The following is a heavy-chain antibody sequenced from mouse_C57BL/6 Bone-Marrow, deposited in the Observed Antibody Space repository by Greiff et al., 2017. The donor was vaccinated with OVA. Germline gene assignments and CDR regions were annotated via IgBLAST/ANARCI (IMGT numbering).Heavy chain of an antibody. CDR3: ARSTVVATRDY. D-gene: IGHD1-1*01. CDR1: GYTFTDYY. CDR2: INPYNGGT. Sequence: VQLQQSGPVLVKPGASVKMSCKASGYTFTDYYMNWVKQSHGKRLEWIGVINPYNGGTSYNQKFKGKATLTVDKSSSTAYMELNSLTSEDSAVYYCARSTVVATRDYWGQGTTLTVSS. V-gene: IGHV1-19*01. J-gene: IGHJ2*01.